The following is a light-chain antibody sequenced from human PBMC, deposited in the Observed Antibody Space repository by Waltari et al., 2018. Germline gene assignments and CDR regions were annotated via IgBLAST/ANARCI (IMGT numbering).Light chain of an antibody. CDR1: QYISSW. V-gene: IGKV1-5*03. Sequence: DIQMTQSPSTLSASVADRVTITCRASQYISSWLAWYQQKPGKATKLLIYKASILESGVPSRFSGSESGTEFTLTISSLQPDDFATYYCQQYNTYPLTFGQGTRLEI. CDR2: KAS. CDR3: QQYNTYPLT. J-gene: IGKJ5*01.